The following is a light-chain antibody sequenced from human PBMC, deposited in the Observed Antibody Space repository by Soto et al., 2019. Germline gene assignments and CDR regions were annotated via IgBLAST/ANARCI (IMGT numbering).Light chain of an antibody. Sequence: DIQMTQSPSSLSASVGDEVTITCRASQTIMTYLNWYQLKPGKPPRLLIYAASSLQSGVPSRFSGSGSGTDFPLTSSSLQPEDFAAYSCQQSYNSPQPFGQGTKVEIK. CDR1: QTIMTY. CDR2: AAS. CDR3: QQSYNSPQP. V-gene: IGKV1-39*01. J-gene: IGKJ1*01.